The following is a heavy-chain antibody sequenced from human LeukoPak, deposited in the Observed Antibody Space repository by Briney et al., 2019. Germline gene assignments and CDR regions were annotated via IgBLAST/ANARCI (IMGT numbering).Heavy chain of an antibody. J-gene: IGHJ4*02. CDR3: AKMDYDYVWGSYRQPKYFDY. V-gene: IGHV3-23*01. D-gene: IGHD3-16*02. Sequence: GGSLRLSCAASGFTFSSYAMSWVRQAPGKGLEWVSAISGSGGSTYYADSVKGRFTISRDNSKNTLYLQMNSLRAEDTAVYYCAKMDYDYVWGSYRQPKYFDYWGQGTLVTVSS. CDR1: GFTFSSYA. CDR2: ISGSGGST.